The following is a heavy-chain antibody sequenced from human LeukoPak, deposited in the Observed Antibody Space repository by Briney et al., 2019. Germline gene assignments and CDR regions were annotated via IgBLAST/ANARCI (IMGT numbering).Heavy chain of an antibody. CDR1: GFSFDDYA. V-gene: IGHV3-9*01. CDR2: SSWNSGSI. J-gene: IGHJ4*02. CDR3: AKDGGNYFDY. D-gene: IGHD3-16*01. Sequence: GGSLRLSCAASGFSFDDYAMHWVRQAPGKGLEWVSGSSWNSGSIGYADSVKGRFTISRDNAKNSLYLQMNSLRAEDTALYYCAKDGGNYFDYWGRGTLVTVSS.